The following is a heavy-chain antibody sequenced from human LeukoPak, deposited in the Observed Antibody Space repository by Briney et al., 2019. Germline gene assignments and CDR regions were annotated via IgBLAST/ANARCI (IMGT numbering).Heavy chain of an antibody. V-gene: IGHV3-23*01. CDR2: ITSGVGIT. Sequence: GGSLILSCAASGFTFSSYSMNWVRQAPGKGLEWGSIITSGVGITYYADSVKCRFTVSRDNSKRTLYLQMNSLRAEDTAVYYCAKGDHSDFDYWGQGTLVTVSS. CDR1: GFTFSSYS. J-gene: IGHJ4*02. CDR3: AKGDHSDFDY. D-gene: IGHD1-14*01.